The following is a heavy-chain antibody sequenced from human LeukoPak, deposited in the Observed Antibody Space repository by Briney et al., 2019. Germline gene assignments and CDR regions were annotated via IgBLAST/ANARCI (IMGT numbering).Heavy chain of an antibody. V-gene: IGHV3-23*01. Sequence: GGSLRLSCAASGFTFSSYAMSWVRQAPGKGLEWVSAISGSGGGTYYADSVKGRFTISRDNSKNTLYLQMNSLRAEDTAVYYCAKAQPTVGAKLYYFDYWGQGTLVTVSS. CDR2: ISGSGGGT. CDR3: AKAQPTVGAKLYYFDY. J-gene: IGHJ4*02. CDR1: GFTFSSYA. D-gene: IGHD1-26*01.